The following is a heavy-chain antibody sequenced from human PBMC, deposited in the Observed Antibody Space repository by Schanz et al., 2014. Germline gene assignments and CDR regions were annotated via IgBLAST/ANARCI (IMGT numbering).Heavy chain of an antibody. V-gene: IGHV3-23*01. CDR3: AKSQGSSFDS. D-gene: IGHD6-13*01. CDR1: GFSFSDHA. J-gene: IGHJ4*02. CDR2: FNDGGVNK. Sequence: PGGSLRLSCAASGFSFSDHAMDWVRQAAGKGLEWVSSFNDGGVNKYYADSVKGRFTISSDNSKSTLYLQMNSLRAEDTAVYYCAKSQGSSFDSWGQGTLVTVSS.